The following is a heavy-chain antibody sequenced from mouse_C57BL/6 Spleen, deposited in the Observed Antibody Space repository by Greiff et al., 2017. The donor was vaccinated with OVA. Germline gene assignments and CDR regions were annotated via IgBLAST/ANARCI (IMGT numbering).Heavy chain of an antibody. CDR1: GYTFTSYW. Sequence: QVQLQQPGAELVRPGSSVKLSCKASGYTFTSYWMHWVKQRPIQGLDWIGTFDPSDGEITYNQKFKDKATLTVDKSSSTAYMQLSSLTSEDSAVYYCAREGYYGSSWGFDYWGQGTTLTVSS. CDR2: FDPSDGEI. D-gene: IGHD1-1*01. J-gene: IGHJ2*01. CDR3: AREGYYGSSWGFDY. V-gene: IGHV1-52*01.